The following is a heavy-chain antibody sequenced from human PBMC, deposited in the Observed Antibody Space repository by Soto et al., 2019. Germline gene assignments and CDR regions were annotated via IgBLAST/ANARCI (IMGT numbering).Heavy chain of an antibody. CDR3: ATISYVGGTDY. V-gene: IGHV4-4*07. Sequence: ETLSLTCTVSGASISSYYWSWIRQPAGKGLEWIGRIYTRETITYNPSLKSRVTMSVETSKNQFSLNLSSVTAADTAIYYCATISYVGGTDYWGQGTLVTVSS. J-gene: IGHJ4*02. D-gene: IGHD5-18*01. CDR2: IYTRETI. CDR1: GASISSYY.